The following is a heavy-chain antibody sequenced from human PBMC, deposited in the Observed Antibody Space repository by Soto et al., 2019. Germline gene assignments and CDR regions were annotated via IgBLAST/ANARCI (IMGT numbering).Heavy chain of an antibody. CDR3: ARYVGYSFATGDHWFDY. CDR2: ISPYNGYT. Sequence: VQLVQSGAEVKKPGASVKVSCKASGYTFTSYGIIWVRQAPGQGLEWLGWISPYNGYTNYGQKILGGLTMTTDTSTSTAYMELRSLRSDDTAVYYCARYVGYSFATGDHWFDYWGQGTLVTVSS. D-gene: IGHD5-18*01. CDR1: GYTFTSYG. J-gene: IGHJ4*02. V-gene: IGHV1-18*01.